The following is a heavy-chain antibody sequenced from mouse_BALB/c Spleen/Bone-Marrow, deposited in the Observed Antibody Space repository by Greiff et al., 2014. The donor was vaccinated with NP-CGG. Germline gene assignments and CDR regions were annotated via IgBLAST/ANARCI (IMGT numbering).Heavy chain of an antibody. CDR3: ARVYLWYFDV. Sequence: QVQLQQSGPGLVARSQSPSITSTVPGFSLTSYGVHWVRQPPGKGLEWLGVIWAGGSTNYNSALMSRLSISKDNSKSQVFLKMNSLQTDDTAMYYCARVYLWYFDVWGAGTTVTVSS. D-gene: IGHD2-3*01. CDR2: IWAGGST. J-gene: IGHJ1*01. CDR1: GFSLTSYG. V-gene: IGHV2-9*02.